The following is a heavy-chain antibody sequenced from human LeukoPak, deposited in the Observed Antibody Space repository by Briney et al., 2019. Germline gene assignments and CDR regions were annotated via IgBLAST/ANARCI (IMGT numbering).Heavy chain of an antibody. CDR2: IYYSGST. CDR1: AGSISSYY. J-gene: IGHJ4*02. Sequence: SETLSLTCTVSAGSISSYYWSWIRQPPGKELEWIGYIYYSGSTNYNPSLKSRVTISGDTSKTQFSLKLRSLTAADTAVYYCARTTYSYGFDHWGRGALVTVSS. V-gene: IGHV4-59*01. D-gene: IGHD5-18*01. CDR3: ARTTYSYGFDH.